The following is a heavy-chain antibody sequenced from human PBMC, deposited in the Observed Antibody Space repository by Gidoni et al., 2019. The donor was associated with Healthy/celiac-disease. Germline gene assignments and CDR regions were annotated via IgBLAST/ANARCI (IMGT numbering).Heavy chain of an antibody. Sequence: QVQLGQSGAEVKKPGSSVKVSCKASGGTFSSYASSWVRQAPGQGLEWMGGIFPIFGTANYAQKFQGRVTLTADESTSTAYMELSSLRSEDTAVYYCASRAGGSGSYYRPKRNYYYGMDVWGQGTTVTVSS. CDR1: GGTFSSYA. D-gene: IGHD3-10*01. V-gene: IGHV1-69*01. J-gene: IGHJ6*02. CDR2: IFPIFGTA. CDR3: ASRAGGSGSYYRPKRNYYYGMDV.